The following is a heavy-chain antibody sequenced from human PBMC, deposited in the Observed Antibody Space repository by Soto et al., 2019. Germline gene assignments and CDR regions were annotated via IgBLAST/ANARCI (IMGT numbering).Heavy chain of an antibody. V-gene: IGHV4-30-4*08. Sequence: SETLSLTCPVSGGSVSSSSYYWGWIRQPPGKGLEWIGSIYYTGTTNYNPSLKSRITVSIDTSKNQFSLNLTSVTAADTALYYCARQRRGGYWFAPWGQGTQVTVSS. CDR3: ARQRRGGYWFAP. J-gene: IGHJ5*02. CDR2: IYYTGTT. CDR1: GGSVSSSSYY.